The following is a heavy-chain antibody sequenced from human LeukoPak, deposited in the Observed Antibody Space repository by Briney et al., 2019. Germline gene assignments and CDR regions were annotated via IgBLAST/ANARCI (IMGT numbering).Heavy chain of an antibody. J-gene: IGHJ4*02. D-gene: IGHD1-14*01. CDR1: GFTFSTYW. CDR3: ARDGFWLPEPKGSDY. V-gene: IGHV3-7*01. CDR2: IKQDGSEK. Sequence: GGSLRLSCAASGFTFSTYWMSWVRQAPRKGLEWVANIKQDGSEKYYVGSVKGRFTISRDNAKNSLYLQMNSLRAEDTAVYYCARDGFWLPEPKGSDYWGQGTLVTVSS.